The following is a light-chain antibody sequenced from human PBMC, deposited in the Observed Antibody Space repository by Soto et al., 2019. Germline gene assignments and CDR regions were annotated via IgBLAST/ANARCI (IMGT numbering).Light chain of an antibody. CDR1: QSVSPY. CDR3: LQYNYWPAT. Sequence: EIVMTQSPAILSVSPGERVTLSCRASQSVSPYLAWYQQKPGQAPRLLIHGASTRATGIPARLSGSGSGTEFTLTISSLQSEDFAVYYCLQYNYWPATFGQGTKVEIK. J-gene: IGKJ1*01. CDR2: GAS. V-gene: IGKV3-15*01.